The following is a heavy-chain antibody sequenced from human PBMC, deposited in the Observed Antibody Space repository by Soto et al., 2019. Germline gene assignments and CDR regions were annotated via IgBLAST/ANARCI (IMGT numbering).Heavy chain of an antibody. CDR3: ARRWLRQYYYYYGMDV. V-gene: IGHV4-34*01. CDR2: INHSGST. Sequence: QVQLQQWGAGLLKPSETLSLTCAVYGGSFSGYYWSWIRQPPGKGLEWIGEINHSGSTNYNPSLKSRVTISVDTSKNQFSLKLSSVTAADTAVYYCARRWLRQYYYYYGMDVWGQGTTVTVSS. D-gene: IGHD5-12*01. CDR1: GGSFSGYY. J-gene: IGHJ6*02.